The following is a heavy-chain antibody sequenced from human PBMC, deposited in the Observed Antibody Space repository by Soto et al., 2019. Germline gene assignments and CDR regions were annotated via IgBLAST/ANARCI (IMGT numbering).Heavy chain of an antibody. Sequence: QVQLQQWGAGLLKPSETLSLTCAVYGGSFSGYYWSWIRQPPGKGLEWIGEINHSGSTNYNPSLKSRVTISVDTSKNQFFLKLSSVTAADTAVYYCARGKGKIAVAGPDAFDIWGQGTMVTVSS. V-gene: IGHV4-34*01. CDR3: ARGKGKIAVAGPDAFDI. CDR2: INHSGST. D-gene: IGHD6-19*01. CDR1: GGSFSGYY. J-gene: IGHJ3*02.